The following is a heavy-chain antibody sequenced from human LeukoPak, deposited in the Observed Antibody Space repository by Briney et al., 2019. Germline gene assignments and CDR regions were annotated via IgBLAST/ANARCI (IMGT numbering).Heavy chain of an antibody. CDR2: ISSSSSTI. CDR3: ARALWFGETFPAY. CDR1: GLTISSYS. V-gene: IGHV3-48*01. D-gene: IGHD3-10*01. J-gene: IGHJ4*02. Sequence: PGGSLRLSCAASGLTISSYSMNWVRQAPGKGLQWVSYISSSSSTIYYADSVKGRFTISRDNAKNSLYLQMNSLRAEDTAVYHCARALWFGETFPAYWGQGTLVTVSS.